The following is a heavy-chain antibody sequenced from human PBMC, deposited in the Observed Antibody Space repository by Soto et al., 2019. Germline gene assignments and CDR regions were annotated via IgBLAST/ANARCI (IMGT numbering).Heavy chain of an antibody. CDR3: TTDNWGCSTDACDI. Sequence: ESGGGLVKPGGSLRLSCAASGFTFSNAWMSWVRQAPGKGLEWVGRIKSKTDGGTTDYAAPVKGRFTISRDDSKNTLYLQMNSLKTEDTAVYYCTTDNWGCSTDACDIWGQGTMVTVSS. CDR2: IKSKTDGGTT. D-gene: IGHD7-27*01. J-gene: IGHJ3*02. CDR1: GFTFSNAW. V-gene: IGHV3-15*01.